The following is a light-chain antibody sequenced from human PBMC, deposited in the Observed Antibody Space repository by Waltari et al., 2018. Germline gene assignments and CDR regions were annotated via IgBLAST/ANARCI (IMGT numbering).Light chain of an antibody. Sequence: DIQMTQSPSTLSASVGDRVTITCRASQSISSWLAWYQQKPGKAPKLLIYDASSLESGVPSRFRGSVSGTEFTLTISSLQPDDFATYYCQQYNSYSGFGQGTKLEIK. CDR2: DAS. CDR1: QSISSW. J-gene: IGKJ2*01. V-gene: IGKV1-5*01. CDR3: QQYNSYSG.